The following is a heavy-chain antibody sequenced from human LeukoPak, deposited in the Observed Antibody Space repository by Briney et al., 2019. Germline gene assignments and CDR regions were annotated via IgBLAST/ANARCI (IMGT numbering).Heavy chain of an antibody. CDR1: GYTFTSYD. V-gene: IGHV1-8*03. Sequence: ASVKVSCKASGYTFTSYDINWVRQATGHGLEWMGWMNPNSGNTGYAQKFQGRVTITRNTSISTAYMELSSLRSEDTAVYYCARAYCGGDCYSALDYWGQGTLVTVSS. D-gene: IGHD2-21*01. CDR3: ARAYCGGDCYSALDY. CDR2: MNPNSGNT. J-gene: IGHJ4*02.